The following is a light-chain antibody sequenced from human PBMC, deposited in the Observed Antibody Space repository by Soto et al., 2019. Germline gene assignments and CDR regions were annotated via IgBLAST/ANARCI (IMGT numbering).Light chain of an antibody. CDR1: QDVSRS. J-gene: IGKJ4*01. Sequence: DTQLTQSPSFLSASVGDRVTIACRASQDVSRSVGWYQQKPGTAPKLLISAASPLNSGVPSRFSGSGSGTDFTLTISSLQPEDFATYYCQQLWPSPLTFGGGTKVEI. CDR3: QQLWPSPLT. V-gene: IGKV1-9*01. CDR2: AAS.